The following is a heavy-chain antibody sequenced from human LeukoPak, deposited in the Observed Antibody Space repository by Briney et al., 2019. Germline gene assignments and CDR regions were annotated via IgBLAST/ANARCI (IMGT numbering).Heavy chain of an antibody. CDR1: GGSISSGSYY. Sequence: SETLSLTCTVSGGSISSGSYYWSWIRQPAGKGLEWIGRIYTSGSTNYNPSLKSRVTISVDTSKNQFSLKLSSVTAADTAVYYCAREGTNYDFWSGYWVFDYWGQGTLLTVSS. J-gene: IGHJ4*02. CDR3: AREGTNYDFWSGYWVFDY. V-gene: IGHV4-61*02. D-gene: IGHD3-3*01. CDR2: IYTSGST.